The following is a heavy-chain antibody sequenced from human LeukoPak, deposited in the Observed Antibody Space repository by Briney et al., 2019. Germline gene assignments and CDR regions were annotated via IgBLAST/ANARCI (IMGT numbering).Heavy chain of an antibody. CDR3: ARWLRGIADEDGVDV. Sequence: GGSLRLSCAASGFTFSSYAMSWIRQAPRKGLEWVSYITSRGSTIYHADSVKGRFTISRDNAKNSLYLQMNSLRAEDTAVYYCARWLRGIADEDGVDVWGQGTTVTVSS. V-gene: IGHV3-11*01. D-gene: IGHD6-13*01. CDR2: ITSRGSTI. CDR1: GFTFSSYA. J-gene: IGHJ6*02.